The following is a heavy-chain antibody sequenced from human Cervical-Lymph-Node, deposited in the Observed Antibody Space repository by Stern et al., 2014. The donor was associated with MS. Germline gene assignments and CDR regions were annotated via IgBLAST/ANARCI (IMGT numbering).Heavy chain of an antibody. V-gene: IGHV2-70*01. CDR2: FDWDDDK. D-gene: IGHD3-22*01. CDR3: ARIRYYDSSGYLDY. Sequence: QVTLREPGPALVKPTQTLTLTCTFSGFSLSTSGMCVSWIRQPPGKALEWLALFDWDDDKYYSTSLKPRLTISKDTPKTQVVFTMTNMDPVDTATYYCARIRYYDSSGYLDYGGRGTLVTVSS. J-gene: IGHJ4*02. CDR1: GFSLSTSGMC.